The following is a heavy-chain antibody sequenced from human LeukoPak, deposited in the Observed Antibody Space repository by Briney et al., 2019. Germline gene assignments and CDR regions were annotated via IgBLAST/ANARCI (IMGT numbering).Heavy chain of an antibody. CDR3: ASGRQLGY. D-gene: IGHD6-13*01. J-gene: IGHJ4*02. CDR1: GFTFSNYW. CDR2: IKEDGSEK. Sequence: GGSLRLSCAAPGFTFSNYWMSWVRQAPGKGLEWVANIKEDGSEKYYVDSVKGRSTISRDNARNSLYLQMNSLRAEDTAVYYCASGRQLGYWGQGTLVTVSS. V-gene: IGHV3-7*01.